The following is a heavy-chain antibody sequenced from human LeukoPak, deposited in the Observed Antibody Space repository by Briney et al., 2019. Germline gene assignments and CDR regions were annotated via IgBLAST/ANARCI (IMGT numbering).Heavy chain of an antibody. CDR2: IDTDGSST. CDR1: GFTFSSYW. CDR3: ARASYQLLYGYYYYYMDV. V-gene: IGHV3-74*01. J-gene: IGHJ6*03. D-gene: IGHD2-2*02. Sequence: PGGSLRLSCAASGFTFSSYWMHWVRQAPGKGLVWVSRIDTDGSSTSYADSVKGRFTISRDNSKNTLYLQMNSLRAEDTAVYYCARASYQLLYGYYYYYMDVWGKGTTVTVSS.